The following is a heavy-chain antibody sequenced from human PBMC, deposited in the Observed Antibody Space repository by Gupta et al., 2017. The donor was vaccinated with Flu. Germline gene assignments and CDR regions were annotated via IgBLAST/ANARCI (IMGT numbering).Heavy chain of an antibody. V-gene: IGHV3-9*01. J-gene: IGHJ5*02. Sequence: KGLEWVSGISWNSGSIGYADSVKGRFTISRDNAKNSLYLQMNSLRAEDTALYYCAKDQCVGVVPIGRCGFDPWGQGTLVTVSS. D-gene: IGHD3-3*01. CDR2: ISWNSGSI. CDR3: AKDQCVGVVPIGRCGFDP.